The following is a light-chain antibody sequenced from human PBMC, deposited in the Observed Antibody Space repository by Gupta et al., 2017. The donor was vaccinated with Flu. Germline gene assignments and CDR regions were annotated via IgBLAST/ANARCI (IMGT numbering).Light chain of an antibody. Sequence: SSVAASVGDRVTISCRASQGLSSWLAWYQQKPGKAPKILIFSASRLQSGVPPRFSGSGSGTEYSLTISSLQPEDSATYYCQQTNTFPRTFGQGTKVEIK. V-gene: IGKV1-12*01. J-gene: IGKJ1*01. CDR3: QQTNTFPRT. CDR1: QGLSSW. CDR2: SAS.